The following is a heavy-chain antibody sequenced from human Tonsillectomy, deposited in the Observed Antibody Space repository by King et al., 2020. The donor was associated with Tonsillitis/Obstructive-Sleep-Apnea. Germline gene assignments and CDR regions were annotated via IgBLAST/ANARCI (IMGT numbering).Heavy chain of an antibody. CDR2: IYTSGST. Sequence: QLQESGPGLVKPSETLSLTCTVSGGSISSYYWSWIRQPAGKGLEWIGRIYTSGSTNYNPSLKSRVTMSVDTSKNQFSLKLRSVTAADTAVYYCARVDYSNYQHQNWFDPRGQGTLVTVSS. D-gene: IGHD4-11*01. V-gene: IGHV4-4*07. CDR3: ARVDYSNYQHQNWFDP. J-gene: IGHJ5*02. CDR1: GGSISSYY.